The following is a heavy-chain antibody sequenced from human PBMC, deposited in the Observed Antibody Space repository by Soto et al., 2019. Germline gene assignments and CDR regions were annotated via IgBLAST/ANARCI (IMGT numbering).Heavy chain of an antibody. D-gene: IGHD6-13*01. V-gene: IGHV3-53*01. CDR1: Y. CDR3: AKDQGSSWYEIDD. J-gene: IGHJ4*02. Sequence: YWSWLRQPPGKGLEWDSLIYSGGSTYYADSVKGRFPISRDNSKNTLYLQMNSLRAEDTAVYYCAKDQGSSWYEIDDWGQGTLVTVSS. CDR2: IYSGGST.